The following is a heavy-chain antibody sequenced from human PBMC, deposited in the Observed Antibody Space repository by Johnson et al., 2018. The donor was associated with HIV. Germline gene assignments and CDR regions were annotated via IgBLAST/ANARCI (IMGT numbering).Heavy chain of an antibody. V-gene: IGHV3-30*02. CDR1: GFNFSKYG. D-gene: IGHD5-24*01. J-gene: IGHJ3*01. Sequence: QVQLVESGGGVVQPGGSLKLSCAASGFNFSKYGMHWVRQAPGKGLEWVAFIRYDGSKKYYEDSVKGRFTISRDNSKNTLYLQMSSLRPEDTAVHYCAKDGYRAALEVWGQGTMVTVST. CDR3: AKDGYRAALEV. CDR2: IRYDGSKK.